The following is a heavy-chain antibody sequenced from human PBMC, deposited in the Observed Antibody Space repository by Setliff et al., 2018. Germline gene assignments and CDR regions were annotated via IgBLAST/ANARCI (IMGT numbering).Heavy chain of an antibody. Sequence: SETLSLTCTVSGGSISPHYWSWIRQSAGKGLEWIGRVYSSGSTNYNPSLESRVTISIDRSKNQLSLKLNSVTAADTAVYYCARDSDILRGSRWFDSWGQGTLVTVSS. J-gene: IGHJ5*01. V-gene: IGHV4-4*07. CDR3: ARDSDILRGSRWFDS. CDR2: VYSSGST. CDR1: GGSISPHY. D-gene: IGHD3-9*01.